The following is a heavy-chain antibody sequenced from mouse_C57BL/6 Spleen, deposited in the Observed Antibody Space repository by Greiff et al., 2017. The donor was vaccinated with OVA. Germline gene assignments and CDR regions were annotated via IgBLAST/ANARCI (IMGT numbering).Heavy chain of an antibody. CDR2: INPNNGGT. CDR1: GYTFTDYN. V-gene: IGHV1-22*01. D-gene: IGHD1-1*01. CDR3: ARTGVYYYGPGV. J-gene: IGHJ1*03. Sequence: EVQLQQSGPELVKPGASVKMSCKASGYTFTDYNMHWVKQSHGKSLEWIGYINPNNGGTSYNQKFKGKATLTVSKSSSTAYMELRSLTSEDSAVYYCARTGVYYYGPGVWGTGTTVTVSS.